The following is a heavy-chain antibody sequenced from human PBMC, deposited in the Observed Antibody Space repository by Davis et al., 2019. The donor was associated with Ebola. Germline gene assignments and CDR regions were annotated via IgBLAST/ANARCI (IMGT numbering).Heavy chain of an antibody. Sequence: GGSLRLSCAVSGFIISDNYMSWVRQAPGKGLEWVSTVYSGGTTYYTDSVKGRFTISRDNSKNTIYLQMNSLRAEDTAVYYCARDPSGGSGWSMGYYGMDVWGKGTTVTVSS. CDR2: VYSGGTT. D-gene: IGHD6-19*01. CDR3: ARDPSGGSGWSMGYYGMDV. J-gene: IGHJ6*04. CDR1: GFIISDNY. V-gene: IGHV3-53*01.